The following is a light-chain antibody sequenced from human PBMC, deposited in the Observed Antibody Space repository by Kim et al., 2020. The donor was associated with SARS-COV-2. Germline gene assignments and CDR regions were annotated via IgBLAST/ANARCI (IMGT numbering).Light chain of an antibody. V-gene: IGLV3-1*01. Sequence: SVSPGQTASMTCSGDNLGDKYTSWYQQKSGQSPVLVIYQDTKRPSGIPERFSGSNSGNTATLTISGTQAMDEADYYCQAWDSGNVVFGGGTKLTVL. CDR3: QAWDSGNVV. CDR2: QDT. CDR1: NLGDKY. J-gene: IGLJ2*01.